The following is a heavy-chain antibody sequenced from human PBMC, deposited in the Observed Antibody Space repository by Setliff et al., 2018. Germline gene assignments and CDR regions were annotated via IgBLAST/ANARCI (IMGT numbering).Heavy chain of an antibody. CDR1: GGSISSGSYY. J-gene: IGHJ4*02. CDR2: LHTSGST. D-gene: IGHD1-26*01. V-gene: IGHV4-61*02. Sequence: SETLSLTCTVSGGSISSGSYYWSWIRQPAGKGLEWVGRLHTSGSTNYNPSLKSRATISVDTSKNQFSLNLSSVTAADTAVYFCARDNTIVGATDYWGQGTLVTVSS. CDR3: ARDNTIVGATDY.